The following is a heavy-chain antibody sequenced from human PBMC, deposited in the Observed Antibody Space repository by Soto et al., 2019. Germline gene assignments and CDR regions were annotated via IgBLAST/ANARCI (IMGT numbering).Heavy chain of an antibody. V-gene: IGHV4-34*01. Sequence: QVQLQKRGAGLLKPSETLSLTCAVYGGSFSGYYWSWIRQPPGKGLEWIGEINHSGSTNYNPSLKSRVTISVDTSKNQFSLKLSSVTAADTAVYYCARECSSSQDNYYGMDVWGQGTTVTVSS. CDR1: GGSFSGYY. CDR2: INHSGST. J-gene: IGHJ6*02. D-gene: IGHD6-13*01. CDR3: ARECSSSQDNYYGMDV.